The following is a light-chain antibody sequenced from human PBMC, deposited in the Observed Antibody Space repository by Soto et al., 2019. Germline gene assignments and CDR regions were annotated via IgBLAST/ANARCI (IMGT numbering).Light chain of an antibody. CDR3: YSYAGSNNFV. V-gene: IGLV2-8*01. Sequence: QSALTQPPSASGSPGQSVTISCTGTSSDVGAYNYVSWYQQHPGKAPKLLIYEVTARPSGVPDRFSGSKSGSTASLTVSGLQDEDEADHYCYSYAGSNNFVFGSGTKVTVL. CDR1: SSDVGAYNY. J-gene: IGLJ1*01. CDR2: EVT.